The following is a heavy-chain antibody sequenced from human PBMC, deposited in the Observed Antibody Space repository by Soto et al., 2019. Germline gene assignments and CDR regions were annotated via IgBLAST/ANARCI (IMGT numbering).Heavy chain of an antibody. Sequence: GASVKVSCKASGYTFTSYYMHWVRQAPGQGLEWMGIINPSGGSTSYAQKFQGRVTMTRDTSTSTVYMELSSLRSEDTAVYYCAREMTTVNLGYGMDVWGQGTTVTVSS. CDR1: GYTFTSYY. J-gene: IGHJ6*02. D-gene: IGHD4-4*01. CDR2: INPSGGST. CDR3: AREMTTVNLGYGMDV. V-gene: IGHV1-46*01.